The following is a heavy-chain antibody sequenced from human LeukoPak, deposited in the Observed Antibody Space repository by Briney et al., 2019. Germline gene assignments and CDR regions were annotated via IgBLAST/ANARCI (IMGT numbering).Heavy chain of an antibody. CDR3: ARGVMITFGGVIDLDAFDI. CDR2: ISAYNGNT. Sequence: ASVKVSCKASGYTFTSYAMHWVRQAPGQRLEWMGWISAYNGNTNYAQKLQGRVTMTTDTSTSTAYMELRSLRSDDTAVYYCARGVMITFGGVIDLDAFDIWGQGTMVTVSS. CDR1: GYTFTSYA. V-gene: IGHV1-18*01. J-gene: IGHJ3*02. D-gene: IGHD3-16*02.